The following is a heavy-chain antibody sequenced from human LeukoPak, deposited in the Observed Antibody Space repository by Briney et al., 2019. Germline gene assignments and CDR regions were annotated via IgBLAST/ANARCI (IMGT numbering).Heavy chain of an antibody. Sequence: GGSLRLSCAASGFTFSSYWMSWVRQAPGKGLEWVANIKQDGSEKYYVDSVKGRFTISRDNAKNSLYLQVNSLRAEDTAVYYCARVPRGYDILTGYYPLYFDYWGQGTLVTVSS. J-gene: IGHJ4*02. V-gene: IGHV3-7*03. CDR2: IKQDGSEK. CDR1: GFTFSSYW. CDR3: ARVPRGYDILTGYYPLYFDY. D-gene: IGHD3-9*01.